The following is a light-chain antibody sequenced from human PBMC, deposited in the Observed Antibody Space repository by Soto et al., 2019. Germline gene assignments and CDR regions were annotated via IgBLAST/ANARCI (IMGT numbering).Light chain of an antibody. CDR3: QQYGSSGT. CDR2: GSS. CDR1: QSVSSNY. J-gene: IGKJ1*01. Sequence: EVVMTQSPATLSVSPGERVTLSCRASQSVSSNYVAWYQQKPGQAPRLLTHGSSSRATGVPDRFSGRGSGTTFTLTISRLEPEDFAVYYCQQYGSSGTFGQGTKVDIK. V-gene: IGKV3-20*01.